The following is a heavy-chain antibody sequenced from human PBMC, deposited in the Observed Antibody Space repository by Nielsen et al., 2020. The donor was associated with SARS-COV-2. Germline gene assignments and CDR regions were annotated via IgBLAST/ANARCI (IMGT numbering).Heavy chain of an antibody. CDR1: GFTFSSYW. Sequence: GGSLRLSCAASGFTFSSYWMNWVRQAPGKGLEWVANIKQDGSEKYYVDSVKGRFTISRDNAKNSLYLQMNSLRAEDTAVYYCAREGPDCSSTSCQYYYYYGMDVWGQGTTVTVSS. CDR3: AREGPDCSSTSCQYYYYYGMDV. CDR2: IKQDGSEK. J-gene: IGHJ6*02. D-gene: IGHD2-2*01. V-gene: IGHV3-7*01.